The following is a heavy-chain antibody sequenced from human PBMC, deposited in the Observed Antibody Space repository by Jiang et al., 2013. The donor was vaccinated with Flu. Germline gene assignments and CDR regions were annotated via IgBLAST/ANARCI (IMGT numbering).Heavy chain of an antibody. CDR3: AHSTDYYDSSGYLSNAFDI. D-gene: IGHD3-22*01. CDR2: DK. J-gene: IGHJ3*02. V-gene: IGHV2-5*01. Sequence: DKRYSPSLKSRLTITKDTSKNQVVLTMTNMDPVDTATYYCAHSTDYYDSSGYLSNAFDIWGQGTMVTVSS.